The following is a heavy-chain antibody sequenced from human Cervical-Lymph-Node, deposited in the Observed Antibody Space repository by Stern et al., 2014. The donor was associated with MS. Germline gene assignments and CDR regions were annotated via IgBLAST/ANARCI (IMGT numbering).Heavy chain of an antibody. D-gene: IGHD5-12*01. CDR1: GFTFTNYH. CDR2: ISTGGNYI. Sequence: QLVQSGGGLAKPGGSLRLSCAASGFTFTNYHMNWVRQAPGKGLQWVSSISTGGNYIFYADSLKGRFTISRDNAKGSVDLQMNSLRVDDTAVYYCARGYAHLDVWGQGTTVTVSS. V-gene: IGHV3-21*01. CDR3: ARGYAHLDV. J-gene: IGHJ6*02.